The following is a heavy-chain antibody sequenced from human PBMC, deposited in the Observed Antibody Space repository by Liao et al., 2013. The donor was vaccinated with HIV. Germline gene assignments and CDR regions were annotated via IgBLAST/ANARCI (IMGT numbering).Heavy chain of an antibody. CDR1: GGSINSGGYS. J-gene: IGHJ4*02. CDR3: ARENKSFFDVSNYYGLDS. V-gene: IGHV4-30-2*01. CDR2: IYHSGST. D-gene: IGHD3-22*01. Sequence: QVQLQESGSGLVKPSQTLSLTCAVSGGSINSGGYSWNWIRQPPGKGLEWIGYIYHSGSTDYNPSLKSRVTISRDTSKNQFSLNLGSVTAADTAVYYCARENKSFFDVSNYYGLDSWGRGTLVTVSS.